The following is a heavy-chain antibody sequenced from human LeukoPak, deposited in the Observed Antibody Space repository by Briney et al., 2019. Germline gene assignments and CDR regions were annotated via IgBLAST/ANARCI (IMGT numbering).Heavy chain of an antibody. CDR1: GFSFNIYW. D-gene: IGHD1-26*01. CDR2: INHDGSEK. CDR3: TRNVYWRFHY. J-gene: IGHJ4*02. Sequence: GGSLRLSCAASGFSFNIYWMSWVRQAPGKGLEWVANINHDGSEKYYVDSVKGRFTISRDNAENSLYLQMNSLRAEDTAVYYCTRNVYWRFHYWGQGTLVSVSS. V-gene: IGHV3-7*03.